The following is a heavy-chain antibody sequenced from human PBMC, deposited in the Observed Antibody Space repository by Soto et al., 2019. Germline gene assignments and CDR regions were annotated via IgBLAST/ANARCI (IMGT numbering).Heavy chain of an antibody. CDR2: FTGCGGTT. J-gene: IGHJ5*01. CDR1: GFTFSTYA. Sequence: EVQLLESGGGLVQPGGSLRLSCAASGFTFSTYAMSWVRQAPGQGLEWVSSFTGCGGTTYYADSVKGRFTISRDNSENTVYLQMNSLRVEDTAVYYCAKDRGCSGYDNWFDSWGQGTRVTVSS. D-gene: IGHD5-12*01. V-gene: IGHV3-23*01. CDR3: AKDRGCSGYDNWFDS.